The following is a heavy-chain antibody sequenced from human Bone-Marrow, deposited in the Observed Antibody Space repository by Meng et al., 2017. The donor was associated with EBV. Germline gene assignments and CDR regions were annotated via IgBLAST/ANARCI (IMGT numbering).Heavy chain of an antibody. CDR1: GFSLSTSGVG. V-gene: IGHV2-5*02. J-gene: IGHJ5*02. Sequence: QITLKESGPRLVKPPQTLTLTCSFSGFSLSTSGVGVGWIRQPPGKALEWLALIYWDDDKRYSPSLKSRLTITKDTSKNQVVLTMTNMDPVDTATYYCAHSQWPPSFDPWGQGTLITVSS. CDR3: AHSQWPPSFDP. CDR2: IYWDDDK. D-gene: IGHD6-19*01.